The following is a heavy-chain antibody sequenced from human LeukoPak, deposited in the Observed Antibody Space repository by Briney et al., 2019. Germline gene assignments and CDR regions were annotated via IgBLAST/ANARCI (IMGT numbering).Heavy chain of an antibody. D-gene: IGHD5-12*01. V-gene: IGHV3-23*01. CDR3: SKDHRSGRTTLPDY. Sequence: PGGSLRLSCAASGFTFSSYAMSWVRQAPGKGLEWVSGISDSGGKTYYADSMKGRFTISRDNSKNTLYLQMNSLRAEDTAVYYCSKDHRSGRTTLPDYWGQGTLVTVSS. CDR1: GFTFSSYA. CDR2: ISDSGGKT. J-gene: IGHJ4*02.